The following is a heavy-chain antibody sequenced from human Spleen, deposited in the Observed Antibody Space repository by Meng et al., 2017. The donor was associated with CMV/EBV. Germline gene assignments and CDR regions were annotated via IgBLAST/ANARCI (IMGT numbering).Heavy chain of an antibody. Sequence: SETLSLTCTVSGGSISSSSYYWGWIRQPPGKGLEWIGSIYYSGSTYYNPSLKSRVTISVDTSKNQFSLKLSSVTAADTAVYYCARDGDITLLSKYAFDIWGQGTMVTVSS. CDR3: ARDGDITLLSKYAFDI. V-gene: IGHV4-39*07. CDR1: GGSISSSSYY. J-gene: IGHJ3*02. D-gene: IGHD2-15*01. CDR2: IYYSGST.